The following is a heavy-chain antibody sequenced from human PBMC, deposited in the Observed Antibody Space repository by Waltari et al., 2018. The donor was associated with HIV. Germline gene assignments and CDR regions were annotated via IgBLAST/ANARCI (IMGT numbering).Heavy chain of an antibody. D-gene: IGHD2-2*01. J-gene: IGHJ4*02. V-gene: IGHV1-2*06. CDR2: INPSNGGT. Sequence: QVQLVQSGAEGKTLGASVEVSCKASGYTFSNYYLHWVRQAPGQGLEWNGRINPSNGGTNYAQSFQGRVTMIRDTSISTAYMELTRLTSDDTAVYYCGRAYCSATGCQIGGYWRQGTLVTVSS. CDR1: GYTFSNYY. CDR3: GRAYCSATGCQIGGY.